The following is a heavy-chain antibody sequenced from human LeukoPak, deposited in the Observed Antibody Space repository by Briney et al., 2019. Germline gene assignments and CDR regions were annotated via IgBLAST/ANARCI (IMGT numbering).Heavy chain of an antibody. CDR2: ISSSSSYI. Sequence: PGGSLRLSCAASGFTFSSYSMNWARRAPGEGLEWVSSISSSSSYIYYADSVKGRFTIYRDNAKKSLYPQMNSLRAEDTAVYYCARDAPTQYCSSTSCSPDYWGQGTLVSVSS. D-gene: IGHD2-2*01. J-gene: IGHJ4*02. CDR3: ARDAPTQYCSSTSCSPDY. V-gene: IGHV3-21*01. CDR1: GFTFSSYS.